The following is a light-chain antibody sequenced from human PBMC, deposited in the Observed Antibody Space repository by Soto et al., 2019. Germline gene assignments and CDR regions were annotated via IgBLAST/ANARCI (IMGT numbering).Light chain of an antibody. CDR2: GAS. CDR1: QSVSNY. CDR3: HQYGGATQT. Sequence: EIVLTQSPGTLSLSPGERATLSCRASQSVSNYLAWYQRKPGQAPRLLIYGASSRATGIPDRFSGSGSGTNFTLTIIRLEPEDFAVYYCHQYGGATQTFGQGTKVDIK. J-gene: IGKJ1*01. V-gene: IGKV3-20*01.